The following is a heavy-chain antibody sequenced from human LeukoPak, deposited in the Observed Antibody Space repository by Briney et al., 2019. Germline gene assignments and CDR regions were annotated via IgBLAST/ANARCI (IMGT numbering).Heavy chain of an antibody. CDR2: ISGSGGNT. J-gene: IGHJ4*02. CDR3: ANDIVVVPAAIRNDY. D-gene: IGHD2-2*02. V-gene: IGHV3-23*01. CDR1: GFTFSSYA. Sequence: GGSLRLSCAASGFTFSSYAMSWVRQAPGKGLEWVSAISGSGGNTYYADSVKGRFTISRDNSKNTLYLQMNSLRAEDTAVYYCANDIVVVPAAIRNDYWGQGTLVTVSS.